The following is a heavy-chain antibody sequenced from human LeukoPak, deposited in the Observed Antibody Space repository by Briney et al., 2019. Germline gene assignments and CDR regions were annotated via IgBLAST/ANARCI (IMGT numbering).Heavy chain of an antibody. CDR2: ISAYNGNT. Sequence: GASVKVSCKASGGTFSSYAISWVRQAPGQGLEWMGWISAYNGNTNYAQKLQGRVTMTTDTSTSTAYMELRSLRSDDTAVYYCARDVVIEMATIRSHYYYYGMDVWGQGTTVTVSS. CDR3: ARDVVIEMATIRSHYYYYGMDV. CDR1: GGTFSSYA. D-gene: IGHD5-24*01. V-gene: IGHV1-18*01. J-gene: IGHJ6*02.